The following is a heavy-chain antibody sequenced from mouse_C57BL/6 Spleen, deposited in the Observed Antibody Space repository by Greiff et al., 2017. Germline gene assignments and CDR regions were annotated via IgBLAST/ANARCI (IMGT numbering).Heavy chain of an antibody. CDR1: GYAFSSYW. Sequence: QVQLKQSGAELVKPGASVKISCKASGYAFSSYWMNWVKQRPGKGLEWIGQIYPGDGDTNYNGKFKGKATLTADKSSSTAYMQLSSLTSEDSAVYVCARGIYYDYDGYFDVWGTGTTVTVSS. D-gene: IGHD2-4*01. CDR3: ARGIYYDYDGYFDV. J-gene: IGHJ1*03. V-gene: IGHV1-80*01. CDR2: IYPGDGDT.